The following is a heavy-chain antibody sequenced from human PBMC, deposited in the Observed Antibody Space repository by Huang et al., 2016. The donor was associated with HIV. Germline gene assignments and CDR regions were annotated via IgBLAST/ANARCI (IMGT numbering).Heavy chain of an antibody. CDR3: ATKTAGMDI. Sequence: VESGGRSVQPGGSIKLSCVGSTFTFGAYWLSWVRQPPGKGLEWVANIKQDESEKYYVDSVKGRFNISRDKARKVVFLEMDDLRVEDTAIYFCATKTAGMDIWGQGTTVTVSS. J-gene: IGHJ6*02. V-gene: IGHV3-7*01. CDR2: IKQDESEK. D-gene: IGHD1-7*01. CDR1: TFTFGAYW.